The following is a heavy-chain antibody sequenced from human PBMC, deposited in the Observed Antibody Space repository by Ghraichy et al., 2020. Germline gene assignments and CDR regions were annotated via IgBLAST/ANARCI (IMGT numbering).Heavy chain of an antibody. CDR1: GFTFSNAW. CDR3: STQGYYYDSSGYFTRFDP. Sequence: ESLNISCAASGFTFSNAWMSWVRQAPGKGLEWVGRIKSKTDGGTTDSAAPVEGRFTISRDDSKNTLYLQMNSLKTEDTAVYYCSTQGYYYDSSGYFTRFDPWGQGTLVTVSS. D-gene: IGHD3-22*01. CDR2: IKSKTDGGTT. J-gene: IGHJ5*02. V-gene: IGHV3-15*01.